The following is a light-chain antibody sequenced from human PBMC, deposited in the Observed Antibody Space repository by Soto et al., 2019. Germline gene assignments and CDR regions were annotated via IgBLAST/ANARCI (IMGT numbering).Light chain of an antibody. CDR2: ANT. J-gene: IGLJ1*01. V-gene: IGLV1-40*01. Sequence: QSVLTQPPSVSGAPGQRVTISCTGDSSNIGSVYAVHWYQQLPGAAPKLLIYANTNRPSGVPDRFSGSKSGTSASLAISGLQAEDEADYYCQSYDSSLSGYVFGTGTKVT. CDR1: SSNIGSVYA. CDR3: QSYDSSLSGYV.